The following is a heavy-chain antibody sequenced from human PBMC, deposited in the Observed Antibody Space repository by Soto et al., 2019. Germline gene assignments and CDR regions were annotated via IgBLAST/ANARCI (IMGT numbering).Heavy chain of an antibody. J-gene: IGHJ4*02. CDR2: ISAYNGNT. CDR3: ARDFPHSSSSIDY. Sequence: SAKPSSKDPGYRFSGYIIGGVRQAPGQGLEWMGWISAYNGNTNYAQKLQGRVTMTTDTSTSTAYMELRSLRSDDTAVYYCARDFPHSSSSIDYWGQGTLVTVSS. V-gene: IGHV1-18*04. CDR1: GYRFSGYI. D-gene: IGHD6-6*01.